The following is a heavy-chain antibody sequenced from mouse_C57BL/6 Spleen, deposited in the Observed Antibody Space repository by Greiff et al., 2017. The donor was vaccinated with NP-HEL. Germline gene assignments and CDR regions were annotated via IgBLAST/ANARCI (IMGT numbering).Heavy chain of an antibody. Sequence: VQLQQSGPELVKPGASVKISCKASGYAFSSSWMNWVKQRPGKGLEWIGRIYPGDGDTNYNGKFKGKATLTADKCSSTAYMQLSSLTSEDSAVYFCARWIDYYGSSYCDYWGQGTTLTVSS. D-gene: IGHD1-1*01. CDR3: ARWIDYYGSSYCDY. J-gene: IGHJ2*01. V-gene: IGHV1-82*01. CDR1: GYAFSSSW. CDR2: IYPGDGDT.